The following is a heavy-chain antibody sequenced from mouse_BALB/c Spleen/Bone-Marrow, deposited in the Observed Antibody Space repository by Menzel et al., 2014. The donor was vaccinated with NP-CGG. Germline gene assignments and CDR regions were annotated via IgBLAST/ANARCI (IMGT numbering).Heavy chain of an antibody. J-gene: IGHJ4*01. V-gene: IGHV1-81*01. CDR1: GYTFTDYV. D-gene: IGHD4-1*01. CDR3: ARSPNWDPYYAVDS. CDR2: IYSGSGST. Sequence: QVQLQQSGPELVKPGASVKMSCKASGYTFTDYVISWVKQRTGQGLEWIGEIYSGSGSTYSNEKFKGKATLSADKSSNTAYMQLSSLTSEDSAVYFCARSPNWDPYYAVDSWGQGTSVTVSS.